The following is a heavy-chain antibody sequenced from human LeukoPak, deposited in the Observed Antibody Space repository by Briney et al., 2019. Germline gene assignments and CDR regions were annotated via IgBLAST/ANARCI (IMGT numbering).Heavy chain of an antibody. V-gene: IGHV4-34*01. J-gene: IGHJ4*02. Sequence: PSETLSLTCAVYGGSFSGYYWSWIRQPPGKGLEWIGEISHSGSTNYNPSLKSRVTISVDTSKNQFSLKLSSVTAADTAVYYCARDAVAGTIWGQGTLVTVSS. CDR1: GGSFSGYY. D-gene: IGHD6-19*01. CDR2: ISHSGST. CDR3: ARDAVAGTI.